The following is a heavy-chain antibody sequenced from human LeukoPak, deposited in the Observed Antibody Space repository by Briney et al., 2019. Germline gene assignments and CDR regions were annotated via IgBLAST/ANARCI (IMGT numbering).Heavy chain of an antibody. D-gene: IGHD6-19*01. Sequence: SETLSLTCAVYGGSFSGYYWSWIRQPPGKGLEWIGEINHSGSTNYNPSLKSRVTISVDTPKNLFSLKLSSVTAADTAVYYCARGPREQWLVLWYFDLWGRGTLVTVSS. CDR2: INHSGST. J-gene: IGHJ2*01. CDR3: ARGPREQWLVLWYFDL. CDR1: GGSFSGYY. V-gene: IGHV4-34*01.